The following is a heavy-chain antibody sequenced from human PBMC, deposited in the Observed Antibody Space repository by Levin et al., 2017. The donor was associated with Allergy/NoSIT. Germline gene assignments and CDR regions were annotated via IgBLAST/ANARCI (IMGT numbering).Heavy chain of an antibody. V-gene: IGHV3-23*01. CDR1: GFTFSSYA. Sequence: HAGGSLRLSCAASGFTFSSYAMSCVRQAPGKGLEWVSAISDSGGSTYYADSVKGRFTISRDNSKNTLYLQMNSLRAEDTAVYYCAKAGGSYRFDYWGQGTLVTVSS. J-gene: IGHJ4*02. CDR2: ISDSGGST. CDR3: AKAGGSYRFDY. D-gene: IGHD1-26*01.